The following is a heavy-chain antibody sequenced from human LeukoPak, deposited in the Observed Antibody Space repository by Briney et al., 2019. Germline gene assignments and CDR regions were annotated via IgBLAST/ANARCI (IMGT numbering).Heavy chain of an antibody. CDR1: GGSISSGDYY. Sequence: SETLSLTCTVSGGSISSGDYYWSWIRQPPGKGLEWIGYIYYSGSTYYNPSLKSRVTISVDTSKNQFSLKLSSVTAADTAVYYCARDPYYYDSSGYHNWFDPWGQGTLVTVSS. J-gene: IGHJ5*02. CDR2: IYYSGST. V-gene: IGHV4-30-4*08. D-gene: IGHD3-22*01. CDR3: ARDPYYYDSSGYHNWFDP.